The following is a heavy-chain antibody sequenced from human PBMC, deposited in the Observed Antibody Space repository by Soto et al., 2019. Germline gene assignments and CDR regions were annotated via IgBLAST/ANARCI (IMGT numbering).Heavy chain of an antibody. CDR3: ARELAGTGFVDYYGMDV. V-gene: IGHV3-33*01. J-gene: IGHJ6*02. CDR1: GFPFRSYG. CDR2: IWYDGSNK. D-gene: IGHD6-19*01. Sequence: GGSLRLSCTSSGFPFRSYGMHWVRQAPGKGLEWVAVIWYDGSNKYYADSVKGRFTISRDNSKNTLYLQMNSLRAEDTAVYYCARELAGTGFVDYYGMDVWGQGTTVTVSS.